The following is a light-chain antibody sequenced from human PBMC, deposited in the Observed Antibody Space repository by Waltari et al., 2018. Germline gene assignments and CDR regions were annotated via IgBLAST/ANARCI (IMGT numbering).Light chain of an antibody. V-gene: IGKV1-12*01. J-gene: IGKJ4*01. CDR3: QQANSFPVS. Sequence: DIQMTQSPSSVSASVGDRVTITCRASQRISSWLAWYQQKPGRAPKLLIYAASTLQSGVPTRFSSSGSGTNFTLTISSLQPEDFATYYCQQANSFPVSFGGGTKVEIK. CDR2: AAS. CDR1: QRISSW.